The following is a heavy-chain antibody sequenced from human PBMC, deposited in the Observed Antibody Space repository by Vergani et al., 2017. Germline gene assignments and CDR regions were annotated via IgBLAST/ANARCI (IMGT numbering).Heavy chain of an antibody. CDR2: IIPIFGTA. CDR1: GGTFSSYT. V-gene: IGHV1-69*08. D-gene: IGHD3-22*01. Sequence: QVQLVQSGAEVKKPGSSVKVSCKASGGTFSSYTISWVRQAPGQGLEWMGRIIPIFGTANYAQKFQGRVTITADESTSTAYMELSSLRSEDTAVYYCARDQGGSSGFLEYFQHWGQGTLVTVSS. J-gene: IGHJ1*01. CDR3: ARDQGGSSGFLEYFQH.